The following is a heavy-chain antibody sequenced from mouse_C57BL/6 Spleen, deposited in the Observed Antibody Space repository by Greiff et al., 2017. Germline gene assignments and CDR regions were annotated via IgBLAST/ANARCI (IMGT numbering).Heavy chain of an antibody. V-gene: IGHV1-82*01. Sequence: VKLQESGPELVKPGASVKISCKASGYAFSSSWMNWVKQRPGKGLEWIGRIYPGDGDTNYNGKFKGKATLTAAKSSSTAYMQLSSLTSEDSAVXLCERYACDGYPYWYLDVGGTENTVTVFS. D-gene: IGHD2-3*01. CDR3: ERYACDGYPYWYLDV. J-gene: IGHJ1*03. CDR2: IYPGDGDT. CDR1: GYAFSSSW.